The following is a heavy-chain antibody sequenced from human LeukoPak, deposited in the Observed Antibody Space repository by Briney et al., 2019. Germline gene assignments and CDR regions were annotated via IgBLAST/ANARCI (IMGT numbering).Heavy chain of an antibody. CDR2: ISYDGSNK. D-gene: IGHD6-13*01. J-gene: IGHJ4*02. CDR1: GFTFSSYG. CDR3: AKESLRSSSTAGDY. Sequence: PGGSLRLSCAASGFTFSSYGMHWVRQAPGKGLEWVAVISYDGSNKYYADSVKGRFTISRDNSKNTLYLQMNSLRAEDTAVYYCAKESLRSSSTAGDYWGQGTLVTVSS. V-gene: IGHV3-30*18.